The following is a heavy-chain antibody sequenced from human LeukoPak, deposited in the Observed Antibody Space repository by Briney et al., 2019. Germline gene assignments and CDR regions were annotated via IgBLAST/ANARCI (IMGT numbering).Heavy chain of an antibody. CDR2: INSDGSST. J-gene: IGHJ4*02. D-gene: IGHD6-19*01. Sequence: GGSLRLSCAASGFTFSSYWMHWVRQAPGKGLVWVSRINSDGSSTSYADSVKGRFTISRDSAKNTLYLQMNSLRAEDTAVYYCASRPAMAGIGGWGQGTLVTVSS. CDR3: ASRPAMAGIGG. CDR1: GFTFSSYW. V-gene: IGHV3-74*01.